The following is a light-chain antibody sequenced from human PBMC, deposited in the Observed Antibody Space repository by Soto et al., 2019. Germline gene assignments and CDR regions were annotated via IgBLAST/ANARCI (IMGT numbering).Light chain of an antibody. Sequence: EIVMMQSPATLSVSPGDRAILSCRASQSANRNSAWYQQHPGQAPRLLIYGAATRATVIPVTFSGSGSGTEFTLTIPSLQSEEVAVYYCQQYNYWPLTFGGGTKVDIK. J-gene: IGKJ4*01. V-gene: IGKV3-15*01. CDR2: GAA. CDR1: QSANRN. CDR3: QQYNYWPLT.